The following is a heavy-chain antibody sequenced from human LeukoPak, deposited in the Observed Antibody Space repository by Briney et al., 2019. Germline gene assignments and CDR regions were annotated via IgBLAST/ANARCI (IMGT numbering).Heavy chain of an antibody. CDR2: ISWNSGSI. Sequence: PGGSLRLSCAASGFTFDDYAMHWVRQAPGKGLEWVSGISWNSGSIGYADSVKGRFTIPRDNAKNSLYLQMNSLRAEDTALYYCAKDMAGGIAVAGTGFDYWGQGTLVTVSS. D-gene: IGHD6-19*01. CDR1: GFTFDDYA. CDR3: AKDMAGGIAVAGTGFDY. V-gene: IGHV3-9*01. J-gene: IGHJ4*02.